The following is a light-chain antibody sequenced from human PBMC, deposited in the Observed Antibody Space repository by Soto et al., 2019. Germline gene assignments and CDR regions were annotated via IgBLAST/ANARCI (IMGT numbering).Light chain of an antibody. CDR2: DAS. Sequence: EIVLTQSPGTLSLSPGERATLSCRASQSISSTYLTWYHQRPGQAPRLLIYDASRRATSIPDRFSGSGSGTDVILTIIRLEPEDFAVYYCQHYDSARWTFGLGTKVEIK. V-gene: IGKV3-20*01. CDR1: QSISSTY. CDR3: QHYDSARWT. J-gene: IGKJ1*01.